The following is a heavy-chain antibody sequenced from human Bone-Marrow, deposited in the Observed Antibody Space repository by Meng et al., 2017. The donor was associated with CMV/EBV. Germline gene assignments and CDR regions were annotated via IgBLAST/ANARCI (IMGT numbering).Heavy chain of an antibody. CDR1: GGSISGSFYY. CDR2: IYHSGNT. J-gene: IGHJ5*01. V-gene: IGHV4-39*07. CDR3: AREGHLAHDS. Sequence: GSLRLSCSVAGGSISGSFYYWGWIRQPPGKGLEWIGSIYHSGNTNYNPSLKSRVTISVDTYKNQFSLRLTSVTAADTALYYCAREGHLAHDSWGQGTLVTVAS.